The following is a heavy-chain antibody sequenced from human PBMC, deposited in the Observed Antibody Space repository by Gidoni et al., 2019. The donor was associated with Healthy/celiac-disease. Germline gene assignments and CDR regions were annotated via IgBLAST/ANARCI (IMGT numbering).Heavy chain of an antibody. CDR1: GGSISSSSYY. Sequence: QLQLQESGPGLVKPSETLSLTCTVSGGSISSSSYYWGWIRQPPGKGLEWIGSIYYSGSTYYNPSLKSRVTISVDTSKNQFSLKLSSVTAADTAVYYCARPQGSSWDAFDIWGQGTMVTVSS. V-gene: IGHV4-39*01. CDR2: IYYSGST. D-gene: IGHD6-13*01. J-gene: IGHJ3*02. CDR3: ARPQGSSWDAFDI.